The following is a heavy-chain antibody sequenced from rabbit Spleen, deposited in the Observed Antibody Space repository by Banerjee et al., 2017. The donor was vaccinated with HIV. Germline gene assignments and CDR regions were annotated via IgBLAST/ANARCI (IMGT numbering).Heavy chain of an antibody. Sequence: LEESGGGLVKPGGTLTLTCTVSGFSFSSNWICWVRQAPGKGLEWIACIDTSDGDTDYANWPKGRFTMSKASSTTVTLQMTSLTAADTATYFCARYDGGTTDFTLWGQGTLVTVS. CDR1: GFSFSSNW. CDR3: ARYDGGTTDFTL. V-gene: IGHV1S45*01. CDR2: IDTSDGDT. J-gene: IGHJ4*01. D-gene: IGHD8-1*01.